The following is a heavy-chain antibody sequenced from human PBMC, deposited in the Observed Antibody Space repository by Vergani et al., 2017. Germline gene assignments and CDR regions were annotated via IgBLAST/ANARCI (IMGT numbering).Heavy chain of an antibody. Sequence: QVQLVQSGAEVKKPGASVKVSCKASGYTFTGYYMHWVRQAPGQGLEWMGWINPNSGGTNYAQKFQGRVTMIRDTSISTAYMELSRLRSDDTAVYYFARTITMVPGPADYWGQGTLVTVSS. D-gene: IGHD3-10*01. V-gene: IGHV1-2*02. CDR2: INPNSGGT. J-gene: IGHJ4*02. CDR1: GYTFTGYY. CDR3: ARTITMVPGPADY.